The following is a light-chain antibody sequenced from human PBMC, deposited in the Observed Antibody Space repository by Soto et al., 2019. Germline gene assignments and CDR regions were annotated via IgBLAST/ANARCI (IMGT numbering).Light chain of an antibody. CDR3: QQYGISPT. Sequence: EIVLTQSPGTLSLSPGERATLSCRSSHSVSSNYLAWYQQKPGQAPRLLIYDASSRATGIPHRFSGSGSGTDFTLTISRLEPVDFAVYYCQQYGISPTFGQGTKVEIK. CDR1: HSVSSNY. J-gene: IGKJ1*01. V-gene: IGKV3-20*01. CDR2: DAS.